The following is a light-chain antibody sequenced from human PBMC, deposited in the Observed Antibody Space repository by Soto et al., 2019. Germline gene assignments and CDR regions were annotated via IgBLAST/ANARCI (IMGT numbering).Light chain of an antibody. Sequence: QSALTQPASVSGSPGQSITISCTGTSSDVGGYNYVSWYQQHPGKAPKFMIYGVSNRPSGVSIRFSGSKSGNTASLTISGLQAEDEADYYCTSYTSSSTPVVFGGGTKVTVL. CDR3: TSYTSSSTPVV. J-gene: IGLJ2*01. CDR2: GVS. CDR1: SSDVGGYNY. V-gene: IGLV2-14*01.